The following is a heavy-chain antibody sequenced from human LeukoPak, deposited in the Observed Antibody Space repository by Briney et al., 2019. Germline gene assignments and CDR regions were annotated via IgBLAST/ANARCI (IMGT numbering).Heavy chain of an antibody. D-gene: IGHD6-19*01. CDR1: GFTFSSYG. CDR3: AKGDQWLVLRWFDP. V-gene: IGHV3-30*18. Sequence: GGSLRLSCAASGFTFSSYGMHWVRQAPGKGLEWVAVISYDGSNKYYADSAKGRFTISRDNSKNTLYLQMNSLRAEDTAVYYCAKGDQWLVLRWFDPWGQGTLVTVSS. J-gene: IGHJ5*02. CDR2: ISYDGSNK.